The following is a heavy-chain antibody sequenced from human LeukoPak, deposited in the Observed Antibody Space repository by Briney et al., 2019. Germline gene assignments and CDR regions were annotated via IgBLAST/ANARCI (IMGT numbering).Heavy chain of an antibody. CDR1: GGSISSSSYS. Sequence: SETLSLTCTVSGGSISSSSYSWGWIRQPPGKGLEWIGSIYYSGSTYYNPSLKSRVTISVDTSKNQFSLKLSSVTAADTAVYYCARHDEWAYGSGSPTFDYWGQGTLVTVSS. CDR3: ARHDEWAYGSGSPTFDY. J-gene: IGHJ4*02. V-gene: IGHV4-39*01. CDR2: IYYSGST. D-gene: IGHD3-10*01.